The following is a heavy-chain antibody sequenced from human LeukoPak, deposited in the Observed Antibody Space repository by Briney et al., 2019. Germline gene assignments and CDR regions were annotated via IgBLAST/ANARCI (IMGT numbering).Heavy chain of an antibody. V-gene: IGHV3-30*04. CDR3: ARTPVVTGNYYFYYMDV. J-gene: IGHJ6*03. Sequence: PGRSLRLSCAASGFTFSSFPMHWVRQARGKGLEWVAVISYDGSKKYYGDSVKGRISISRDNFKNTLSLQMNNLRVGDTAVYYCARTPVVTGNYYFYYMDVWGKGTTVTVSS. CDR1: GFTFSSFP. CDR2: ISYDGSKK. D-gene: IGHD4-23*01.